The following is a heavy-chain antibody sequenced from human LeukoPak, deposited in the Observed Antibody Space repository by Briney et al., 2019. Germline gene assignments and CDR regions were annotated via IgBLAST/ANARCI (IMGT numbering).Heavy chain of an antibody. D-gene: IGHD5-18*01. V-gene: IGHV3-49*04. CDR2: VRSKAYGGTT. Sequence: GGSLRLSCTASGFILADHAMAWVRQAPGKGLECVGFVRSKAYGGTTEYATSVKGRFTISRDDSESIVYLQMNSLKTEDTAVYYCTRGPILLWLHNGIDVWGQGTTVIVSS. CDR1: GFILADHA. J-gene: IGHJ6*02. CDR3: TRGPILLWLHNGIDV.